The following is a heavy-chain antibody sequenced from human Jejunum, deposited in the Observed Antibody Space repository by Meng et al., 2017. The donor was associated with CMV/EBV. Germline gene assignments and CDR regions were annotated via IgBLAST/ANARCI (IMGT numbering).Heavy chain of an antibody. Sequence: QVQLVQSGSELKKPGASVKVSCKASGYTFINYAINWVRQAPGQGLEWMGWIHTHTGNPTYGQGFTGRFVLSSDTSVSTANLQISSLKAEDTAVYYCARGGPYPDSSGFHWYFDLWGRGTLVTVS. V-gene: IGHV7-4-1*02. CDR3: ARGGPYPDSSGFHWYFDL. CDR1: GYTFINYA. D-gene: IGHD3-22*01. CDR2: IHTHTGNP. J-gene: IGHJ2*01.